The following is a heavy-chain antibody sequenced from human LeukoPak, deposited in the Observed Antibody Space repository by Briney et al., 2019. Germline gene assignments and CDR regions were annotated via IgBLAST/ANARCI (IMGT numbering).Heavy chain of an antibody. V-gene: IGHV4-59*01. CDR3: ARGDFIAVAGTGSYYFDY. J-gene: IGHJ4*02. Sequence: SETLSLTCTVSGGSINGYYWSWIRQPPGKGLEWIGYIYYSGSTNYNPSLKSRVTISVDTSKNQFSLKLSSVTAADTAVYYCARGDFIAVAGTGSYYFDYWGQGTLVAVSS. CDR2: IYYSGST. D-gene: IGHD6-19*01. CDR1: GGSINGYY.